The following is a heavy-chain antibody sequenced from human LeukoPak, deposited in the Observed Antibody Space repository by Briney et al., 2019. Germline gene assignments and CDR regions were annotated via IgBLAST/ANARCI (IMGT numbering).Heavy chain of an antibody. CDR2: IYYSGST. V-gene: IGHV4-39*07. CDR1: GGSISSSSYY. CDR3: ARDQTSYYYGSGSYDY. Sequence: SETLSLTCTVSGGSISSSSYYWGWIRQPPGKGLEWIGSIYYSGSTYYNPPLKSRVTISVDTSKNQFSLKLSSVTAADTAVYYCARDQTSYYYGSGSYDYWGQGTLVTVSS. D-gene: IGHD3-10*01. J-gene: IGHJ4*02.